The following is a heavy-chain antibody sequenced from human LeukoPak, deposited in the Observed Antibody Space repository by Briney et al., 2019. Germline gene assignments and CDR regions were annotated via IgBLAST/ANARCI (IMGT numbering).Heavy chain of an antibody. V-gene: IGHV3-9*01. J-gene: IGHJ4*02. CDR1: GFTFDDYA. CDR3: AKTLPGIAAAGDGYYFDY. CDR2: ISWNSGSI. Sequence: TGGSLRLSCAASGFTFDDYAMHWVRQAPGKGLEWVSGISWNSGSIGYADSVKGRFTISRDNAKNSLYLQMNSLRAEDTAVYYCAKTLPGIAAAGDGYYFDYWGQGTLVTVSS. D-gene: IGHD6-13*01.